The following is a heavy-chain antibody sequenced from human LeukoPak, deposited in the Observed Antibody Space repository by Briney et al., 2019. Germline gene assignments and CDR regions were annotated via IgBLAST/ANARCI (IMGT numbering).Heavy chain of an antibody. CDR1: GFTFSSYV. J-gene: IGHJ3*02. CDR3: ARESDLSDAFDI. Sequence: GGSLRLSCAASGFTFSSYVMHWVRQAPGKGLEWVAVIWYDGVNKHYADSVKGRFTISRDNSKNTLYLQMNSLRAEDTAVYYCARESDLSDAFDIWGQGRMVTVSS. V-gene: IGHV3-33*01. CDR2: IWYDGVNK. D-gene: IGHD2/OR15-2a*01.